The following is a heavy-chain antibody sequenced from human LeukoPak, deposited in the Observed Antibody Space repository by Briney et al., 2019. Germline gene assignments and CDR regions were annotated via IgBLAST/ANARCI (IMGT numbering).Heavy chain of an antibody. D-gene: IGHD6-19*01. Sequence: PSETLSLTCTVSGGSLSSSSYYWGWIRQPPGKGLEWIGSIYYTGPTYYNPSLRSRITVSVDTSKNQFSLKLGSVTAADTAVYYCARERSSGWYGYYFDYWGQGTLVTVSS. CDR1: GGSLSSSSYY. V-gene: IGHV4-39*07. CDR3: ARERSSGWYGYYFDY. J-gene: IGHJ4*02. CDR2: IYYTGPT.